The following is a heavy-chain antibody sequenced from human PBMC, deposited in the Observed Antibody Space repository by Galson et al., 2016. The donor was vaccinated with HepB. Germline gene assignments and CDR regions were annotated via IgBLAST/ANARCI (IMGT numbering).Heavy chain of an antibody. J-gene: IGHJ4*02. CDR2: ISAHNGDT. D-gene: IGHD3-10*01. V-gene: IGHV1-18*04. Sequence: SVKVSCKASGYTFTTNGISWVRQAPGQGLEWMGWISAHNGDTNSPQKLQGRVTLTTDTSTRTAYMELRRLTSDDTAVYYCARDRDRSLDYWGQGTLVTGS. CDR3: ARDRDRSLDY. CDR1: GYTFTTNG.